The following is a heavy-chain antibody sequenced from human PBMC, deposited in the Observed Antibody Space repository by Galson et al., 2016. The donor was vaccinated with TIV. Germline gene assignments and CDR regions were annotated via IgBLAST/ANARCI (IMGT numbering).Heavy chain of an antibody. CDR1: GYIFNNFG. CDR3: ARDTPSLLAAATMDY. J-gene: IGHJ4*02. D-gene: IGHD6-25*01. V-gene: IGHV1-18*01. CDR2: ISVYNGNT. Sequence: SVKVSCKASGYIFNNFGVSWVRQAPGQGLEWMAWISVYNGNTNYAQSLQGRVTLTTDTSTSTAYMELRSLRSDATAVYYCARDTPSLLAAATMDYWGQGTLVTVSS.